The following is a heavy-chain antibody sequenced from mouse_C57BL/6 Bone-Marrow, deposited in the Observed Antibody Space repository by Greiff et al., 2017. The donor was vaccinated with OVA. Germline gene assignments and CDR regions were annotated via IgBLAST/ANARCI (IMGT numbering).Heavy chain of an antibody. CDR3: TGETGTWGAWFAY. D-gene: IGHD4-1*01. CDR1: GFTFSNYW. J-gene: IGHJ3*01. CDR2: IRLKSDNYAT. Sequence: EVQGVESGGGLVQPGGSMKLSCVASGFTFSNYWMNWVRQSPEKGLEWVAQIRLKSDNYATHYAESVKGRFTISRDDSKSSVYLQMNNLRAEDTGIYYCTGETGTWGAWFAYWGQGTLVTVSA. V-gene: IGHV6-3*01.